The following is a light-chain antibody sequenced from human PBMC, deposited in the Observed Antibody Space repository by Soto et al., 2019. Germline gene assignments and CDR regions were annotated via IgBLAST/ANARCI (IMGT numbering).Light chain of an antibody. CDR2: AAS. J-gene: IGKJ5*01. CDR1: QGISNS. CDR3: QKYNNVPAT. Sequence: DIQMTHPHSYMSASVGDRVTITCRARQGISNSLSWYQHKQGKVPRLLIFAASILQLGVPSRFSGSGSGTDFTLTISSLQPEDVATYYCQKYNNVPATFGLGTRPDI. V-gene: IGKV1-27*01.